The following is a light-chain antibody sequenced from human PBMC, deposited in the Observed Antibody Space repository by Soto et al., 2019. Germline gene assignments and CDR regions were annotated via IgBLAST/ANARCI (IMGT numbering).Light chain of an antibody. J-gene: IGKJ1*01. CDR3: QQYNSYSGT. Sequence: DIQMTQSPSSVSSSLGDRFTITFRASQGISSRLAWYQQKPGKAPKLLIYTASSLQSGVPSRFSGSGSGTEFTLTISSLQPDDFATYYCQQYNSYSGTFGQGTKVDI. V-gene: IGKV1D-16*01. CDR2: TAS. CDR1: QGISSR.